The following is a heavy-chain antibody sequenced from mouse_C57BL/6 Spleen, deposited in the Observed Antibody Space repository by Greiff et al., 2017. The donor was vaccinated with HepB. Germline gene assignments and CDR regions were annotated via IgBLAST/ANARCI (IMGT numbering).Heavy chain of an antibody. D-gene: IGHD1-1*01. CDR1: GYTFTSYG. J-gene: IGHJ1*03. CDR2: IYPRSGNT. V-gene: IGHV1-81*01. Sequence: QVHVKQSGAELARPGASVKLSCKASGYTFTSYGISWVKQRTGQGLEWIGEIYPRSGNTYYNEKFKGKATLTADKSSSTAYMELRSLTSEDSAVYFCASHYGSSWYFDVWGTGTTVTVSS. CDR3: ASHYGSSWYFDV.